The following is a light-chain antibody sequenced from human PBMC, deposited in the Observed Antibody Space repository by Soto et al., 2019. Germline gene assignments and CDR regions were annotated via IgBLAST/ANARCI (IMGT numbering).Light chain of an antibody. CDR3: SSYTSSTTVL. J-gene: IGLJ2*01. CDR1: SSDVGGYNF. Sequence: QSALTQPASVSGSPGQSITISCTGTSSDVGGYNFVSWYQQHPDKVPKLMIYEVNNRPSGVSNRFSGSKSGNTASLTISGLQAEDEADYYCSSYTSSTTVLFGGGTKLTVL. CDR2: EVN. V-gene: IGLV2-14*01.